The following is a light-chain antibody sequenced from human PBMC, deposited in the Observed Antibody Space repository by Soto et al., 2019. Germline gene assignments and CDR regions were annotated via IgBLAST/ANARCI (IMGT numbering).Light chain of an antibody. Sequence: EIVLTQSPATLSLSPGERATLSCRASQSVSSYLAWYQQKPGQAPRLLIYDASNRATGTPARFSGSGSGTDFTLTISTLGPEDFEAYYGQQRSNGVTFGPGTKVDIK. V-gene: IGKV3-11*01. CDR1: QSVSSY. CDR2: DAS. CDR3: QQRSNGVT. J-gene: IGKJ3*01.